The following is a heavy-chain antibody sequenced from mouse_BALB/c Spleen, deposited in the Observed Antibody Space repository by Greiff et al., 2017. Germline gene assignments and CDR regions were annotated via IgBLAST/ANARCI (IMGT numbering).Heavy chain of an antibody. J-gene: IGHJ3*01. CDR2: ISYSGST. D-gene: IGHD2-1*01. V-gene: IGHV3-2*02. CDR1: GYSITSDYA. Sequence: VQLKQSGPGLVKPSQSLSLTCTVTGYSITSDYAWNWIRQFPGNKLEWMGYISYSGSTSYNPSLKSRISITRDTSKNPFFLQLNSVTTEDTATYYCARGGNPAWFAYWGQGTPVTVSA. CDR3: ARGGNPAWFAY.